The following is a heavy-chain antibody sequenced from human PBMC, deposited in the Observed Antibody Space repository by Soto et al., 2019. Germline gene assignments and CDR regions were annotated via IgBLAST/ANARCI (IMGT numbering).Heavy chain of an antibody. D-gene: IGHD2-21*01. J-gene: IGHJ4*02. CDR2: IHAGNGNT. V-gene: IGHV1-3*01. CDR1: GYTVSSYA. Sequence: ASVKVSCKASGYTVSSYAIHWVRQAPGQGLEWMGWIHAGNGNTKYSQSFQGRVTISRDTSATTAYMELNSLRSEDTAVYYCARGVAFLDYWGKGTLVTVSS. CDR3: ARGVAFLDY.